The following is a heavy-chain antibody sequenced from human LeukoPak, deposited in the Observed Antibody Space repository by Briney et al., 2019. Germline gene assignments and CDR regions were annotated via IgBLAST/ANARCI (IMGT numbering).Heavy chain of an antibody. V-gene: IGHV3-11*01. Sequence: PGGSLRLSCAASGFTFSDYYMSWIRQAPRKGLEWVSYISSSGSTIYYADSVKGRFTISRDKAKNSLYLQMNRLRAEDTAVYYCARDCSSTSCRTQSDYWGQGTLVTVSS. CDR3: ARDCSSTSCRTQSDY. D-gene: IGHD2-2*01. CDR2: ISSSGSTI. CDR1: GFTFSDYY. J-gene: IGHJ4*02.